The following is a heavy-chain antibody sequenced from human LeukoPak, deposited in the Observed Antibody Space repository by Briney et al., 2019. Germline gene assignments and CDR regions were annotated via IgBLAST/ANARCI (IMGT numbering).Heavy chain of an antibody. CDR3: ARRGGSSPTIWLDP. D-gene: IGHD6-13*01. J-gene: IGHJ5*02. CDR2: IFYSGST. CDR1: GGSISTYY. Sequence: SETLSLTCTVSGGSISTYYWSWIRQPPGKGLEWIGYIFYSGSTNYNPSLKSRVTISVDTSKNQFSLQLSSVTAADTAVYYCARRGGSSPTIWLDPWGQGTLVTVSS. V-gene: IGHV4-59*08.